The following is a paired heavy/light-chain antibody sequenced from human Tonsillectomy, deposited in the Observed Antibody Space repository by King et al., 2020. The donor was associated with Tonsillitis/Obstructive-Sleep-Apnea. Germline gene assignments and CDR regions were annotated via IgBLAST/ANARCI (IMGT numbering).Heavy chain of an antibody. J-gene: IGHJ4*02. Sequence: EVQLVESGGGLVQPGGSLRLSCAVSGFTFSSYWMSWVRQAPGKGLEWVANIKQDGSEKYCVDSVKGRFTISRDNAKNSLYLQINSLRAEDTAVYYCARVDGHTVMRGFDYWGQGTLVTVSS. CDR1: GFTFSSYW. V-gene: IGHV3-7*04. CDR2: IKQDGSEK. CDR3: ARVDGHTVMRGFDY. D-gene: IGHD5-18*01.
Light chain of an antibody. CDR3: QSADSSDTWV. Sequence: SYELTQPPSVSVSPGQTARITCSGDALPKQYAYWYQQKPGQAPVMLIYRDSERPSGIPERFSGSSSGTTVTLTISGVQAEDEADYYCQSADSSDTWVFGGGTKLTVL. V-gene: IGLV3-25*02. J-gene: IGLJ3*02. CDR2: RDS. CDR1: ALPKQY.